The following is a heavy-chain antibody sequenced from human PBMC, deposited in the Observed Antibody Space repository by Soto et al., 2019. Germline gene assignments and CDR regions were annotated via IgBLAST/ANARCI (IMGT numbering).Heavy chain of an antibody. CDR2: ISGTGGSI. V-gene: IGHV3-23*01. Sequence: PGGSLRLSCAASAFTFGTYAMSWVRQAPGKGLEWVAAISGTGGSIFYADSVRGRFTISRDNSKNTLYLQMNSLRAEDTAVYYCAKVCYTGGATYYYYISVCGKGPTAALSS. CDR3: AKVCYTGGATYYYYISV. J-gene: IGHJ6*03. CDR1: AFTFGTYA. D-gene: IGHD2-2*02.